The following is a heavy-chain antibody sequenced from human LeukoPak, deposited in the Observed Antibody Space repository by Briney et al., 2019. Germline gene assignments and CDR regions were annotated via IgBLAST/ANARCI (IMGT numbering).Heavy chain of an antibody. CDR2: INPNSGGT. Sequence: ASVKVSCKASGYTFTGYYMHWVRQAPGQGLEWMGWINPNSGGTNYAQKFQGRVTMTRDTSISTVYMELSRLRSDDTAVYYCARGVGLGYCSSTSCSELDYWGQGTLSPSPQ. J-gene: IGHJ4*02. CDR1: GYTFTGYY. D-gene: IGHD2-2*01. CDR3: ARGVGLGYCSSTSCSELDY. V-gene: IGHV1-2*02.